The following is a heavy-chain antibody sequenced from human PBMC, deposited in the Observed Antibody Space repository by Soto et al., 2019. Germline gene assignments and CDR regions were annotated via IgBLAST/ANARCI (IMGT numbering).Heavy chain of an antibody. CDR3: ARSSHKESWFDP. V-gene: IGHV4-4*07. D-gene: IGHD6-13*01. J-gene: IGHJ5*02. CDR1: NGSISNFY. Sequence: QVQLQESGPGLVKPSETLSLTCTVSNGSISNFYWNWIRQSAGKGLEWIGRIHGSGSATYNPSLRSRVTMSVDTSKNQFYLKVNSVTVADTAVYYCARSSHKESWFDPWGQGTLVTVSS. CDR2: IHGSGSA.